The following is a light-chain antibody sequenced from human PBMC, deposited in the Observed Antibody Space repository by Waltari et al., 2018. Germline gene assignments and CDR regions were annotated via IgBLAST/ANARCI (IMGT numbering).Light chain of an antibody. CDR3: QQYYSTPPT. CDR1: QSVLYSSNNKNY. Sequence: DIVMTQSPDSLAVSLGERATINCKSSQSVLYSSNNKNYLAWYQQKPGHPPKLLIYWASTRESWVPDRFSGSGSGTDFTLTISSLQAEDVAVYYCQQYYSTPPTFGQGTKLEIK. V-gene: IGKV4-1*01. J-gene: IGKJ2*01. CDR2: WAS.